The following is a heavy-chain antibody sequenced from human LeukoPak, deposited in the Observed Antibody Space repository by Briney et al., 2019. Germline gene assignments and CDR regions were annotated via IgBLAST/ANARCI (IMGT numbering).Heavy chain of an antibody. Sequence: SETLSLTCTVSGGSISSYYWSWIRQPPGKGLEWIGYIYYSGSTNYNPSLKSRVTISVDTSKNQFSLKLSSVTAADTAVYYCARMALGPCYFDYWGQGTLVTVSS. J-gene: IGHJ4*02. CDR1: GGSISSYY. V-gene: IGHV4-59*08. D-gene: IGHD7-27*01. CDR3: ARMALGPCYFDY. CDR2: IYYSGST.